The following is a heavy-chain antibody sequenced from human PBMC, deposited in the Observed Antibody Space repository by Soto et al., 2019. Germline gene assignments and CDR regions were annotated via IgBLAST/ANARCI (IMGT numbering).Heavy chain of an antibody. D-gene: IGHD2-15*01. Sequence: GGSLRLSCAASGFTFSSYAMHWVRQAPGKGLEWVAVISYDGSNKYYADSVKGRFTISRDNSKNTLYLQMNSLRAEDTAVYYCARDSGIVVVVPTYGMDVWGQGTTVTVSS. CDR2: ISYDGSNK. CDR1: GFTFSSYA. CDR3: ARDSGIVVVVPTYGMDV. J-gene: IGHJ6*02. V-gene: IGHV3-30-3*01.